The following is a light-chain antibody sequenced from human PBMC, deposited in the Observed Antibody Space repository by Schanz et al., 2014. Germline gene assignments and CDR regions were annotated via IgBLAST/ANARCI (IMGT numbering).Light chain of an antibody. CDR3: SSYAGNNPVV. Sequence: QSALTQPPSASGSPGQSVTISCTGTSSDVGGYNFVSWYQQIPGKAPKLMIYDVSKRPSGVPDRFSGSKSGNTASLTISGLQAEDEADYYCSSYAGNNPVVFGGGTKLTVL. J-gene: IGLJ2*01. CDR2: DVS. V-gene: IGLV2-8*01. CDR1: SSDVGGYNF.